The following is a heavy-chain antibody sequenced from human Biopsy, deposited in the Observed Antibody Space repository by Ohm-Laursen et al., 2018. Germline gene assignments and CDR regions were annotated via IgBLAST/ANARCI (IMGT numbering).Heavy chain of an antibody. Sequence: SETLSLTCPVSGGSFTGHYWTWIRQPPGKGLEWIGHISHTGYTSYKSSLKSRVTISLDTSRKHFSLRLTSLAAADTAVHYCARGSNEYGGLYFPHWGQGTLVTVSS. V-gene: IGHV4-59*11. J-gene: IGHJ1*01. CDR2: ISHTGYT. CDR1: GGSFTGHY. CDR3: ARGSNEYGGLYFPH. D-gene: IGHD4-23*01.